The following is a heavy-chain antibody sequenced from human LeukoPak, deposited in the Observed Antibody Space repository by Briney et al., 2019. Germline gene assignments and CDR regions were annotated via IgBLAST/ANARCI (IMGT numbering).Heavy chain of an antibody. V-gene: IGHV3-43*02. CDR3: AKDMGDSSGLYYHDAFDI. J-gene: IGHJ3*02. Sequence: PGGSLRLSCAASGFTFDDYAMHWVRQAPGKGLEWVSLISGDGGSTYYADSVKGRFTISRDNSKDSLYLQMNSLSTEDTALYYCAKDMGDSSGLYYHDAFDIWGQGTMVTVSS. CDR2: ISGDGGST. CDR1: GFTFDDYA. D-gene: IGHD3-22*01.